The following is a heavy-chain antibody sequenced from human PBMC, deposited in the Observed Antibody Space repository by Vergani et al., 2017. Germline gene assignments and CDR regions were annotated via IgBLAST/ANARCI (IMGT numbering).Heavy chain of an antibody. J-gene: IGHJ6*03. CDR2: MNPNSGNT. CDR3: ARGMGGDFWSGSDYYYYMDV. Sequence: QVQLVQSGAEVKKPGASVKVSCKASGYPFTSYDINWVRQATGQGLEWMGWMNPNSGNTGYAQKFQGRVTMTRNTSISTAYMELSSLRSEDTAVYYCARGMGGDFWSGSDYYYYMDVWGKGTTVTVSS. V-gene: IGHV1-8*01. D-gene: IGHD3-3*01. CDR1: GYPFTSYD.